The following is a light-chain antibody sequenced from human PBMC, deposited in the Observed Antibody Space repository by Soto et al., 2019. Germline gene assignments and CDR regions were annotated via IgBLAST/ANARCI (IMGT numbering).Light chain of an antibody. J-gene: IGKJ2*01. CDR2: DAS. Sequence: EVVLTQSPATLSVSPGERATLSCRAGQSVNKKLAWYQQTPGQPPRLLIYDASTRATGVPGRFSGSGSGTEFTLTISSLQSEDFAVYYCQQYNHWPTFGQGTKLEIK. V-gene: IGKV3-15*01. CDR1: QSVNKK. CDR3: QQYNHWPT.